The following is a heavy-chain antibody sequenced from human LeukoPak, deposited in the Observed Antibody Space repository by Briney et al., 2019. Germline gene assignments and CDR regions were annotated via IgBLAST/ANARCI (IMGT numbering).Heavy chain of an antibody. CDR1: GFTFSSYS. CDR3: ARDTSGYTFDD. J-gene: IGHJ4*02. Sequence: GGSLRLSCTASGFTFSSYSMNWVRKAPGKGLELVSSISATSNYIYYADSVKGRFTISRDNAKNSLYLQMNSLRAEDTAAYYCARDTSGYTFDDWGQGTLVTVSS. V-gene: IGHV3-21*01. CDR2: ISATSNYI. D-gene: IGHD5-18*01.